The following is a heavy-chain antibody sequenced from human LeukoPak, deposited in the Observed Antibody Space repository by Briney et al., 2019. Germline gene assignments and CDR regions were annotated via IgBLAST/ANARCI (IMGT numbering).Heavy chain of an antibody. Sequence: GGSLRLSCAASGFTFSSYSTNWVRQAPGKGLEWVSSISSSSSYIYYADSVKGRFTISRDNAKNSLYLQMNSLRAEDTAVYYCARESPYSSGSFDYWGQGTLVTVSS. CDR1: GFTFSSYS. CDR2: ISSSSSYI. D-gene: IGHD6-19*01. J-gene: IGHJ4*02. CDR3: ARESPYSSGSFDY. V-gene: IGHV3-21*01.